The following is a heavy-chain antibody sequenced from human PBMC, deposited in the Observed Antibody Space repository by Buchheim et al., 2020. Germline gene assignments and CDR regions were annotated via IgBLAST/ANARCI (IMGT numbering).Heavy chain of an antibody. V-gene: IGHV4-31*03. Sequence: QVQLQESGPGLVKPSQTLSLTCTVSGASISSGGYYWSWIRQLPGKGLEWRGYIYAVLSTYFNPSRKSRVTMSVDTSKNQFSLKLSSVTAAHTAVHYCRRGNAPMGAFDLCCQGT. D-gene: IGHD3-10*01. J-gene: IGHJ3*01. CDR2: IYAVLST. CDR1: GASISSGGYY. CDR3: RRGNAPMGAFDL.